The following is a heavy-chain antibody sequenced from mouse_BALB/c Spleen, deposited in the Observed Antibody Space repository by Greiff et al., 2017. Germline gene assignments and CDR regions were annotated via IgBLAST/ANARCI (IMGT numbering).Heavy chain of an antibody. CDR2: ISNLAYSI. D-gene: IGHD1-1*01. CDR1: GFTFSDYG. V-gene: IGHV5-15*02. Sequence: EVKLVESGGGLVQPGGSRKLSCAASGFTFSDYGMAWVRQAPGKGPEWVAFISNLAYSIYYADTVTGRFTISRENAKNTLYLEMSSLRSEDTAMYYCARDCSYYAMDYWGQGTSVTVSS. J-gene: IGHJ4*01. CDR3: ARDCSYYAMDY.